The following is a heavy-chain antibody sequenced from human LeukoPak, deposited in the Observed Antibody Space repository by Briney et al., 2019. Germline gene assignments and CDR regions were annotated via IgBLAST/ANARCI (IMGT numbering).Heavy chain of an antibody. J-gene: IGHJ4*02. D-gene: IGHD3-22*01. V-gene: IGHV3-23*01. CDR3: AKDKKSRYYDSSAPRGFDY. CDR2: ISGSGGST. Sequence: GGSLRLSCAASGFTFSSYDMHWVRQAPGKGLEWVSAISGSGGSTYYADSVKGRFTISRDNSKNTLYLQMNSLRAEDTAVYYCAKDKKSRYYDSSAPRGFDYWGQGTLVTVSS. CDR1: GFTFSSYD.